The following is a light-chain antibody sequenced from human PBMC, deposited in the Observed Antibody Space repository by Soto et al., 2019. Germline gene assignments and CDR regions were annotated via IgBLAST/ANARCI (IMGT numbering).Light chain of an antibody. V-gene: IGKV3-20*01. J-gene: IGKJ3*01. Sequence: EIVLTQSPGTLSVSPGERATLFCRARQSISSTYLAWYQKKPGQAPSLLLYGAFNRATGIPDRFSGSESGTDFTLTISRLEPDDCAFYYCQQYGSSSFAFGPGTKVEIK. CDR3: QQYGSSSFA. CDR2: GAF. CDR1: QSISSTY.